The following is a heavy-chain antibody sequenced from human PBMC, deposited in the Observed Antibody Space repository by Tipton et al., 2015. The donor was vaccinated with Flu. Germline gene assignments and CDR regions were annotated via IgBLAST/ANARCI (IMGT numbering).Heavy chain of an antibody. CDR2: IYYSGST. D-gene: IGHD3-9*01. J-gene: IGHJ5*02. V-gene: IGHV4-59*01. CDR1: GGSISSYY. Sequence: TLSLTCTVSGGSISSYYWSWIRQPPGKGLEWIGYIYYSGSTNYNPPLKSRVTISVDTAKNQFSLKLSSVTAADTAVYYCARDHAYSDILAVYFSPWFAPWGPGTPVSLSP. CDR3: ARDHAYSDILAVYFSPWFAP.